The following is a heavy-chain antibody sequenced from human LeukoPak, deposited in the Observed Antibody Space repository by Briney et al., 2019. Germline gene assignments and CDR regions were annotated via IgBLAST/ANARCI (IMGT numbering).Heavy chain of an antibody. CDR1: GFTFSNYA. V-gene: IGHV3-23*01. Sequence: GGSLRLSCTASGFTFSNYAMSWVRQAPGKGLEWVSAITDTSAATYYADSVRGRFTISRDNSKNTLYLQMSSLRAEDTAVYYCARVKAGHYYYMDVWGKGTTVTVSS. CDR2: ITDTSAAT. J-gene: IGHJ6*03. CDR3: ARVKAGHYYYMDV. D-gene: IGHD3-10*01.